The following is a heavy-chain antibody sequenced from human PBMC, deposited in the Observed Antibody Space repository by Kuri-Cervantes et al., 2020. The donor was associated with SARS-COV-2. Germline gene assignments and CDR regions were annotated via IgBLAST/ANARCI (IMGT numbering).Heavy chain of an antibody. CDR2: ITSRGGTT. J-gene: IGHJ4*02. D-gene: IGHD3-16*02. V-gene: IGHV3-23*01. CDR3: AKGSTFDPLEERIVITFGGVIAPCYFDS. Sequence: LSLTCAASGFTFSSYAMSWVRQAPGKGLEWVSSITSRGGTTYYSDPVKGRFTISRDNSKNTLYLHMDNLRTEDTAVYYCAKGSTFDPLEERIVITFGGVIAPCYFDSWGQGTLVTVSS. CDR1: GFTFSSYA.